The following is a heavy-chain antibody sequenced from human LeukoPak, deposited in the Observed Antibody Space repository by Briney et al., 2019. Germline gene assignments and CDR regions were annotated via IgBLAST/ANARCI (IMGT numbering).Heavy chain of an antibody. J-gene: IGHJ4*02. D-gene: IGHD3-22*01. CDR2: TSSSRNTI. CDR1: GFTFSDYY. CDR3: AGGSSYYDSSGYYTLTY. V-gene: IGHV3-11*01. Sequence: GGSLRLSCAASGFTFSDYYMSWVRQAPGKGLEWVSYTSSSRNTIYYADSVKGRFTISRDNAKNSLSLQMNSLRAEDTALYYCAGGSSYYDSSGYYTLTYWGQGTLVTVSS.